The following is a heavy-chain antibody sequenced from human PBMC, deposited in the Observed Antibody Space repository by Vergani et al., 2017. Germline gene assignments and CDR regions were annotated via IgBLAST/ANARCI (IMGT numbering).Heavy chain of an antibody. V-gene: IGHV3-48*02. CDR3: AREDLTYYYDSSGYLAS. CDR1: GFTFSSYS. Sequence: EVQLVESGGGLVQPGGSLRLSCAASGFTFSSYSMHWVRQAPGKGLEWVSYISSSSSTIYYADAVKGRFTISRDNAKNSLYLQMNSLRDEDTAVYYCAREDLTYYYDSSGYLASWGQGTLVTVSS. D-gene: IGHD3-22*01. CDR2: ISSSSSTI. J-gene: IGHJ4*02.